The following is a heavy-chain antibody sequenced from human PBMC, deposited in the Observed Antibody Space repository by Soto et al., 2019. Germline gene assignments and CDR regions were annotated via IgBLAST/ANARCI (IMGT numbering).Heavy chain of an antibody. J-gene: IGHJ6*02. CDR2: IIPIFGTA. CDR1: GGTFSSYA. D-gene: IGHD3-3*01. CDR3: ARDRRFLEWSYGMNV. V-gene: IGHV1-69*13. Sequence: ASVKVSCKASGGTFSSYAISWVRQAPGQGLEWMGGIIPIFGTANYAQKFQGRVTITADESTSTAYMDLSSLRSDDTAVYYCARDRRFLEWSYGMNVWGQGTTVTLAS.